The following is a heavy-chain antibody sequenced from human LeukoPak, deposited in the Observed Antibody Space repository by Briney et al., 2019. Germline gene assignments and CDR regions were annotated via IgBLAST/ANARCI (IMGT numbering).Heavy chain of an antibody. V-gene: IGHV4-39*01. CDR1: GGSIRSSYYY. D-gene: IGHD1-26*01. J-gene: IGHJ4*02. CDR2: IYYSGST. CDR3: ARHGTQWELPYFDY. Sequence: SETLSLTCTVSGGSIRSSYYYWGWIRQPPGKGLEWIGSIYYSGSTYYNPSLKSRVTISVDTSKNQFSLKLSSVTAADTAVYYCARHGTQWELPYFDYWGQGTLVTVSS.